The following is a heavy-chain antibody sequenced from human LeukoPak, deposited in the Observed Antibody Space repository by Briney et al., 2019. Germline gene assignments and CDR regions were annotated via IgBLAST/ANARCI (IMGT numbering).Heavy chain of an antibody. CDR1: GGTFSSYT. CDR3: AREGRSGIIWFDP. D-gene: IGHD3-16*01. Sequence: SVKVSCKASGGTFSSYTISWVRQAPGQGLEWMGRIIPILGIANYAQKFQGRVTITADKSPSTAYMELSSLRSEDTAVYYCAREGRSGIIWFDPWGQGTLVTVSS. V-gene: IGHV1-69*04. CDR2: IIPILGIA. J-gene: IGHJ5*02.